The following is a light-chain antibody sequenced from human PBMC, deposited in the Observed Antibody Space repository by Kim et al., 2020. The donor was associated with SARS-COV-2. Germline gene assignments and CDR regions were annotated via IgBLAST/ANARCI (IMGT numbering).Light chain of an antibody. CDR3: NSRDSNDNVV. CDR2: GKN. V-gene: IGLV3-19*01. J-gene: IGLJ2*01. CDR1: SLRRYY. Sequence: SSELTQDPAVSVALGQTVRITCQGDSLRRYYATWYQQKPGQAPILVIYGKNNRPSGIPDRFSGSSSGNTASLTITGTQAGEEADYYCNSRDSNDNVVFDG.